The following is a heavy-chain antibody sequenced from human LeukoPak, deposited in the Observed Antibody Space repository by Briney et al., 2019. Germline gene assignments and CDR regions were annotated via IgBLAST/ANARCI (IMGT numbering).Heavy chain of an antibody. CDR1: GFTFSSYW. CDR3: ARDFHSSGWYAEDAFDI. D-gene: IGHD6-19*01. Sequence: GGSLRLSCAASGFTFSSYWMSWVRQAPGKGLEWVANIKQDGSEKYYVDSVKGRFTISRDNAKNSLYLQMNSPRAEDTAVYYCARDFHSSGWYAEDAFDIWGQGTMVTVSS. CDR2: IKQDGSEK. V-gene: IGHV3-7*01. J-gene: IGHJ3*02.